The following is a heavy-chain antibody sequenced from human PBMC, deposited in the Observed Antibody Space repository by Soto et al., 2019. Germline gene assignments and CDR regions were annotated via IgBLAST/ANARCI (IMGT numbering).Heavy chain of an antibody. CDR2: IYYSGST. CDR3: ARPQSIAARGYYYYYYMDV. Sequence: SETLSLTCTVSGCSISSSSYYWGWIRQPPGKGLEWIGSIYYSGSTYYNPSLKSRVTISVDTSKNQFSLKLSSVTAADTAVYYCARPQSIAARGYYYYYYMDVWGKGTTVTVSS. V-gene: IGHV4-39*01. J-gene: IGHJ6*03. CDR1: GCSISSSSYY. D-gene: IGHD6-6*01.